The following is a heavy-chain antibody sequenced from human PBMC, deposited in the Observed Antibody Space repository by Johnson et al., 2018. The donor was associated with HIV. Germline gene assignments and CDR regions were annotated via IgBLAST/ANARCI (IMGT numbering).Heavy chain of an antibody. CDR3: ARNLNHVDTGGGAFDI. CDR2: ISYDGSNK. D-gene: IGHD1-14*01. Sequence: QVQLVESGGGVVQPGRSLRLSCAASGFTFSSYAMHWVRQAPGKGLEWVAVISYDGSNKYYADSVKGRFTISRDNSKNTLYLQMNSLRAEDTAVYYCARNLNHVDTGGGAFDIWGQGTMVTVSS. J-gene: IGHJ3*02. V-gene: IGHV3-30-3*01. CDR1: GFTFSSYA.